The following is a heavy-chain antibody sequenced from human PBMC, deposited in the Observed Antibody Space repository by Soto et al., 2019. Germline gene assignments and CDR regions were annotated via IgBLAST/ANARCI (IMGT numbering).Heavy chain of an antibody. D-gene: IGHD2-2*01. J-gene: IGHJ6*03. V-gene: IGHV1-18*01. CDR3: ARARYYCSSSICCDFCDRYQMDF. Sequence: ASVKVSCKASGYTFTSYGISWVRQAPGQGLEWMGWISAYNGNTDYAQKLQGRVTMTTDTSTSTAYMELRSLRSDDTAVYYCARARYYCSSSICCDFCDRYQMDFWGKGTTVTVSS. CDR2: ISAYNGNT. CDR1: GYTFTSYG.